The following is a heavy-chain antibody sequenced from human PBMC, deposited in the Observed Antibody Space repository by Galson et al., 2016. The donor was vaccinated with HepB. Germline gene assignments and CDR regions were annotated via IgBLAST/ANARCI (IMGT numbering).Heavy chain of an antibody. Sequence: SLRLSCAASGFTFNNAWMNWVRQAPGKGLEWVGRIKSKTDGGTTDYAAPVTGRFTTSRDGSKNTLYLQMNSLKTEDTAVYYCTIWSGYIYGGGMDVWGQGTPVTVSS. CDR2: IKSKTDGGTT. CDR1: GFTFNNAW. D-gene: IGHD3-3*01. J-gene: IGHJ6*02. V-gene: IGHV3-15*07. CDR3: TIWSGYIYGGGMDV.